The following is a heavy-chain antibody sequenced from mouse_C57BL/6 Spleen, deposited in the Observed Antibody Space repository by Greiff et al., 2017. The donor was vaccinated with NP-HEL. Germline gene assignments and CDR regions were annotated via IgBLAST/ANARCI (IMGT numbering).Heavy chain of an antibody. D-gene: IGHD4-1*01. CDR3: ARQGIKLGPDY. Sequence: EVKLVESGGGLVKPGGSLKLSCAASGFTFSDYGMHWVRQAPEKGLEWVAYISSGSSTIYYAATVKGRFTISRDNAKNTLFLQMTSLSSEDTAMYYCARQGIKLGPDYWGQGTTLTVSS. CDR2: ISSGSSTI. V-gene: IGHV5-17*01. J-gene: IGHJ2*01. CDR1: GFTFSDYG.